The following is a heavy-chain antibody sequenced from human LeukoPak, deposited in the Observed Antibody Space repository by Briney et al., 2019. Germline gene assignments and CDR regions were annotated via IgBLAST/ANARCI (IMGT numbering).Heavy chain of an antibody. CDR3: ARSTGSLPSSSVGI. D-gene: IGHD1-26*01. CDR2: ISYDGSNK. V-gene: IGHV3-30-3*01. J-gene: IGHJ3*02. Sequence: AGGSLRLSCAASGFSFDTYAMHWGCQAPGKGLDWVAVISYDGSNKYYADPVKGRFTISRDNSKNTLYLQMNTLRVEDTAVYYCARSTGSLPSSSVGIWGQGKRVTVSS. CDR1: GFSFDTYA.